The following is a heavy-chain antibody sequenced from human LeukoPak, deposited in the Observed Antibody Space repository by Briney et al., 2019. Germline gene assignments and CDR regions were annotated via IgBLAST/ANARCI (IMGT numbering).Heavy chain of an antibody. Sequence: ASVKVSCKASGYTFTNFYMHWVRQAPGQGLEWMGLINPSGGSTSYAQKFQGRVAMTRDTSTSTVYMELSSLRSEDTAVYYCARAHSGSYPGYWGLGTLLTVSS. CDR3: ARAHSGSYPGY. J-gene: IGHJ4*02. CDR1: GYTFTNFY. V-gene: IGHV1-46*01. CDR2: INPSGGST. D-gene: IGHD1-26*01.